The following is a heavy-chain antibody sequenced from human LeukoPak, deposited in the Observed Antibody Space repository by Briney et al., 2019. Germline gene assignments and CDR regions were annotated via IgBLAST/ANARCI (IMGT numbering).Heavy chain of an antibody. CDR1: GGSSSSSTYY. CDR3: ARPPVAAPTSYFDY. D-gene: IGHD6-25*01. J-gene: IGHJ4*02. CDR2: IYYRGNT. Sequence: KPSETLSPPCTVSGGSSSSSTYYWGWIRQPPGKGLEWIGTIYYRGNTYYNPSLKSRITISVDTSKNQFSLNLNSVTAADTAVYYCARPPVAAPTSYFDYWGQGILVTVSS. V-gene: IGHV4-39*01.